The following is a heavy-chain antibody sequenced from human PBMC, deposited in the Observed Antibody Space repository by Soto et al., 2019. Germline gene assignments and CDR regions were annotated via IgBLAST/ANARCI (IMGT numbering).Heavy chain of an antibody. CDR3: VKDRYYDFWSGYSNFDY. CDR1: GFTFSSYA. D-gene: IGHD3-3*01. CDR2: ISSNGGST. V-gene: IGHV3-64D*08. Sequence: GGSLRLSCSASGFTFSSYAMHWVRQAPGKGLEYVSAISSNGGSTYYADSVKGRFTISRDNSKNTLYLQMSSLRAEDTAVYYCVKDRYYDFWSGYSNFDYWGQGTLVTVSS. J-gene: IGHJ4*02.